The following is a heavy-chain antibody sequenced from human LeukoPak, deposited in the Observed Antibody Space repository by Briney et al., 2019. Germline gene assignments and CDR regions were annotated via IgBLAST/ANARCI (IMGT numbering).Heavy chain of an antibody. Sequence: GGSLRLSCAASGFTFSSYEMNWVRQAPGKGLEWVSYISSSGSTIYYAASVKGRFTISRDNAKNSLYLQMNSLRAEDTAVYYCTRNYDFWSGPPAGYGMDVWGQGTTVTVSS. CDR1: GFTFSSYE. J-gene: IGHJ6*02. CDR3: TRNYDFWSGPPAGYGMDV. D-gene: IGHD3-3*01. CDR2: ISSSGSTI. V-gene: IGHV3-48*03.